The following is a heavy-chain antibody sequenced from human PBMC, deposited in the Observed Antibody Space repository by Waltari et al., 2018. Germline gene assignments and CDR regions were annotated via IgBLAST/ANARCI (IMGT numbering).Heavy chain of an antibody. CDR3: ARDGSGSGWHGIDAFDI. J-gene: IGHJ3*02. V-gene: IGHV3-7*01. CDR2: IKQEGSEK. Sequence: EVQLVESGGGLVQPGGSLSLSCAASGFTFSSYWMSWVRRAPGRGLEWVANIKQEGSEKYYVDSVKGRFTISRDNAKNSLYLQMNSLRAEDTAVYYCARDGSGSGWHGIDAFDIWGQGTMVTVSS. CDR1: GFTFSSYW. D-gene: IGHD6-19*01.